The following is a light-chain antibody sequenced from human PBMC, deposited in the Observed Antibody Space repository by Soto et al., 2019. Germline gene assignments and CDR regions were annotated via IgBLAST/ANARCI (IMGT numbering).Light chain of an antibody. J-gene: IGLJ1*01. CDR1: NSGVVNYEY. Sequence: QSVLSQPASVSGSPGQSITISCTGINSGVVNYEYVSWYQQFPDKAPKLIIYEGRERPSGVSDRFSGSKSDNAASLTISALQTDDEAAYFCLSYGKVFGTGTKVTVL. CDR3: LSYGKV. CDR2: EGR. V-gene: IGLV2-23*01.